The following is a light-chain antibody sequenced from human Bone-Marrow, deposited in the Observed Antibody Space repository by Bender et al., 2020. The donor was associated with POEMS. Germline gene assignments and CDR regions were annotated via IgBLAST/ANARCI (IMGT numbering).Light chain of an antibody. CDR3: CSYAATSAYV. Sequence: QSALTQPASVSGSPGQSITISCTGTSSDIGGFNYVSWYQQHSGKAPNLIIYEVNKRPSGISHRFSGSKSGNTASLTISGVQPEDEADYHCCSYAATSAYVFGTGTKVTVL. V-gene: IGLV2-14*01. CDR1: SSDIGGFNY. J-gene: IGLJ1*01. CDR2: EVN.